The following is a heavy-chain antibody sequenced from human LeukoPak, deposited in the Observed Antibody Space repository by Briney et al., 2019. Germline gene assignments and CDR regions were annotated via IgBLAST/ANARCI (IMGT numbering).Heavy chain of an antibody. D-gene: IGHD6-19*01. V-gene: IGHV4-59*01. J-gene: IGHJ6*02. CDR2: IYYSGST. Sequence: SETLSLTCTVSGGSISSYYWSWIRQPPGKGLEWIGYIYYSGSTNYNPSLKSRVTISVDRSKNQFSLKLSSVTAADTAVYYCARDHVAVAGTHYYGMDVWGQGTTVTVSS. CDR1: GGSISSYY. CDR3: ARDHVAVAGTHYYGMDV.